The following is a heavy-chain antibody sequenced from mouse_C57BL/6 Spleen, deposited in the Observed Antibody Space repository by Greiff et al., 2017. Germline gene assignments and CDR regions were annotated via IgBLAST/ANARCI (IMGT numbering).Heavy chain of an antibody. CDR1: GFTFSSYT. Sequence: EVQRVESGGGLVKPGGSLKLSCAASGFTFSSYTMSWVRQTPEKRLEWVATISGGGGNTYYPDSVKGRFTISRDNAKNTLYLQMSSLRSEDTALYYCARQGDYYGSSYDYYAMDYWGQGTSVTVSS. CDR2: ISGGGGNT. J-gene: IGHJ4*01. CDR3: ARQGDYYGSSYDYYAMDY. D-gene: IGHD1-1*01. V-gene: IGHV5-9*01.